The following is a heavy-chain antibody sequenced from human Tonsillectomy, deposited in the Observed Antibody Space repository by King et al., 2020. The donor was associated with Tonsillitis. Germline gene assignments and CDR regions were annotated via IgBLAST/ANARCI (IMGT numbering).Heavy chain of an antibody. Sequence: VQLVESGGGLVQPGGSLKLSCTASGFTFSGSTMHWVRQASGKGLEWVGHIRSRANSYATAYAASVKGRFTISRDDSKNTAYMQMNSLKIEDTAVYYCTRPGHYYYGMDVWGKGTTVTVSS. V-gene: IGHV3-73*02. CDR2: IRSRANSYAT. CDR3: TRPGHYYYGMDV. CDR1: GFTFSGST. J-gene: IGHJ6*04.